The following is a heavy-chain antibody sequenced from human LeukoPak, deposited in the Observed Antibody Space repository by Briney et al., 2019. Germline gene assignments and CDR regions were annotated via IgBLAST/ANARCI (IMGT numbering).Heavy chain of an antibody. J-gene: IGHJ4*02. D-gene: IGHD3-10*01. CDR3: AKLGVRLITAGHDY. Sequence: GGSLRLSCGASEFSFSSYVMYWVRQAPGKGREWVAAISYDGVNTDYANSVKGRFTISRDNSKNTLYLQLNSLRGEDTAVYYCAKLGVRLITAGHDYWGQGTLVTLSS. V-gene: IGHV3-23*01. CDR2: ISYDGVNT. CDR1: EFSFSSYV.